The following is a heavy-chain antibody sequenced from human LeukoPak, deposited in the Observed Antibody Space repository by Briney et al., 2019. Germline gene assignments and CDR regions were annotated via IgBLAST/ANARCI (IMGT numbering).Heavy chain of an antibody. D-gene: IGHD4-17*01. J-gene: IGHJ4*02. V-gene: IGHV1-2*02. Sequence: ASVKVSCKASGYTFTGYYMHWVRQAPGQGLEWMGWINPNSGGTNYAQKFQGRVTMTRDTSISTAYMELSRLRSDDTAVYYCARAKYGDYWFDFWGQGTLVTVSS. CDR2: INPNSGGT. CDR3: ARAKYGDYWFDF. CDR1: GYTFTGYY.